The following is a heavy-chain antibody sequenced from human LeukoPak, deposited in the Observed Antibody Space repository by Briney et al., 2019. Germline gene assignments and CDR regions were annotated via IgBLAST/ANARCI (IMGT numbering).Heavy chain of an antibody. D-gene: IGHD3-10*01. V-gene: IGHV4-61*02. CDR3: ARDRYYYGSGSYNYYYYMDV. CDR2: IYTSGST. CDR1: GGSLSSGSYY. J-gene: IGHJ6*03. Sequence: PSQTLSLTCTVSGGSLSSGSYYWSWIRQPAGKGLEWIGRIYTSGSTNYNPSLKSRVTMSVDTSKNQFALKLSSVTATDTAVYYCARDRYYYGSGSYNYYYYMDVWGKGTTVTVSS.